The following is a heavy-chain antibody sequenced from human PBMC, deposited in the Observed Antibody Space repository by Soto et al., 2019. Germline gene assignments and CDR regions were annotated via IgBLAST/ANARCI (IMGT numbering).Heavy chain of an antibody. CDR1: GGSFSGDY. V-gene: IGHV4-34*01. Sequence: PSETLSLTCAVYGGSFSGDYWSWIRQPPGKVLEWIGEINHSGSTNYNPSLKSRVTISVDTSKNQFSLKLSSVTAADTAVYYCARDRDSSSWSYYYYGMDVWGQGTTVT. J-gene: IGHJ6*02. D-gene: IGHD6-13*01. CDR2: INHSGST. CDR3: ARDRDSSSWSYYYYGMDV.